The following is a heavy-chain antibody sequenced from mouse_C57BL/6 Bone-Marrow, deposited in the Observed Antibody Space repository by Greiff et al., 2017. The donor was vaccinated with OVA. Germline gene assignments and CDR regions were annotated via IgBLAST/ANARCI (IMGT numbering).Heavy chain of an antibody. CDR1: GYTFTSYW. CDR3: ARRGSSYPFAY. CDR2: IYPSDSET. D-gene: IGHD1-1*01. Sequence: QVHVKQSGAELVRPGSSVKLSCKASGYTFTSYWMDWVKQRPGQGLEWIGNIYPSDSETHYNQKFKDKATLTVDKSSSTAYMQLSSLTSEDSAVYYCARRGSSYPFAYWGQGTLVTVSA. J-gene: IGHJ3*01. V-gene: IGHV1-61*01.